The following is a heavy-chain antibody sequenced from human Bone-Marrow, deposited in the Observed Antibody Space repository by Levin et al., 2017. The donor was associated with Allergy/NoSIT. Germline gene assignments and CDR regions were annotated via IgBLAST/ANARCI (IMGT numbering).Heavy chain of an antibody. J-gene: IGHJ5*02. CDR3: TTSLRGYSYEDS. CDR2: ISSDGRDI. CDR1: GFAFSDHY. V-gene: IGHV3-11*01. D-gene: IGHD5-18*01. Sequence: GESLKISCAVSGFAFSDHYMSWMRQAPGKGLEWVSYISSDGRDINYVDSVRGRFTISRDNAKSSLYLQMDSLRDEDTAVYYCTTSLRGYSYEDSWGKGTLVTVSS.